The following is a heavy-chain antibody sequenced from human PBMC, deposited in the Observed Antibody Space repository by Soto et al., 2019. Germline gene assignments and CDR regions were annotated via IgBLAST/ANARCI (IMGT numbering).Heavy chain of an antibody. CDR1: GYTFTSYD. V-gene: IGHV1-8*01. Sequence: ASVKVSCKASGYTFTSYDINWVRQATGQGLEWMGWMNPNSGDTGYAQKFQGRVTMTRNTSISTAYMELSSLRSEDTAVYYCARPNQYYYDSSGYDWDLSYWGQGTLVTVSS. CDR3: ARPNQYYYDSSGYDWDLSY. J-gene: IGHJ4*02. CDR2: MNPNSGDT. D-gene: IGHD3-22*01.